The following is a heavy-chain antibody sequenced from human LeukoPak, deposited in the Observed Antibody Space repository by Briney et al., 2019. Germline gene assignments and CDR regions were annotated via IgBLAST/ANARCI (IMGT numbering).Heavy chain of an antibody. CDR1: GYTFTSYY. D-gene: IGHD3-22*01. CDR3: ARYRPGRDYYDSSGYSDY. Sequence: ASVKVSCKASGYTFTSYYMHWVRQAPGQGLEWMGIINPSGGSTSYAQKFQGRVTMTRDTSTSTVYMELSSLRSEDTAVYYCARYRPGRDYYDSSGYSDYWGQGPLVTVS. V-gene: IGHV1-46*01. J-gene: IGHJ4*02. CDR2: INPSGGST.